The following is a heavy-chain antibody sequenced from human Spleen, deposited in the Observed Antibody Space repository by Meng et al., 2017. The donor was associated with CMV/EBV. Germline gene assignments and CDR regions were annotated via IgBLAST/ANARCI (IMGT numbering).Heavy chain of an antibody. CDR1: FTSHG. V-gene: IGHV1-18*01. J-gene: IGHJ4*02. CDR2: ISGYNDNT. CDR3: ARDPFRGIEAVGGNFDY. Sequence: FTSHGSSWVRQAPGKGREWMGWISGYNDNTNYARKFQDRVTMTTDASTDTAYMHLRSLKSDDTAVYYCARDPFRGIEAVGGNFDYWGQGTLVTVSS. D-gene: IGHD6-19*01.